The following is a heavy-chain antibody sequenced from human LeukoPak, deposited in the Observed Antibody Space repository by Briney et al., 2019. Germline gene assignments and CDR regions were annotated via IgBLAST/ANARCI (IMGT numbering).Heavy chain of an antibody. Sequence: SETLSLTCTVSGGSITNYYWSWIRQPAGKGLEWIGRIYASGSTNYNLSLKSRVTMSVDSSKNQFSLNLSSVTAADTAVYYCARGGRFPDSWGQGTLVTVSS. CDR1: GGSITNYY. V-gene: IGHV4-4*07. CDR2: IYASGST. D-gene: IGHD3-10*01. J-gene: IGHJ4*02. CDR3: ARGGRFPDS.